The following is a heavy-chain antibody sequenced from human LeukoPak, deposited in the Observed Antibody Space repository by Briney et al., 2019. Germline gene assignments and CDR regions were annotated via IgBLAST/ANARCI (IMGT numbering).Heavy chain of an antibody. D-gene: IGHD3-10*01. CDR3: ARGGALINYGSDS. CDR2: INGDGRNI. J-gene: IGHJ5*01. Sequence: GGSLRLSCVASGFTFSSYWMHWVRQDPRKGLVWVSRINGDGRNINYADSVRGRFTISRDNAKSTVYLQMNSLRVEDTAVYYCARGGALINYGSDSWGQGTLVTVSS. V-gene: IGHV3-74*01. CDR1: GFTFSSYW.